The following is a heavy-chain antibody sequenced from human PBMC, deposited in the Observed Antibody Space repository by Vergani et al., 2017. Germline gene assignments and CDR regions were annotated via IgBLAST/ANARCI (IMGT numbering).Heavy chain of an antibody. J-gene: IGHJ4*02. V-gene: IGHV4-31*03. Sequence: QVQLQESGPGLVKPSQPLSLTCTVSGGSISSGGYYWSWIRQHPGKGLEWIGYIYYSGSTYYNPSLKSRVTISVDTSKNQFSLKLSSVTAADTAVYYCAREAKGSGRGYSGYDSSHWGQGTLVTVSS. CDR3: AREAKGSGRGYSGYDSSH. CDR1: GGSISSGGYY. D-gene: IGHD5-12*01. CDR2: IYYSGST.